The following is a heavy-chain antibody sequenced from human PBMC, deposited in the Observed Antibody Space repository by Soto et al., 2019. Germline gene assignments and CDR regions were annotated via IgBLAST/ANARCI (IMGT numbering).Heavy chain of an antibody. D-gene: IGHD4-4*01. J-gene: IGHJ4*02. Sequence: QVQLVESGGGVVQPGRSLRLSCSASGFNFGHYAMHWVRQAPGKGLEWVAALSFDRSNEYYADSLRGRFTISRDNSKNTVYLRMNSLRAEATAVYYCARVEYSFATPFLDYWGQGTLVTVSS. V-gene: IGHV3-30-3*01. CDR1: GFNFGHYA. CDR2: LSFDRSNE. CDR3: ARVEYSFATPFLDY.